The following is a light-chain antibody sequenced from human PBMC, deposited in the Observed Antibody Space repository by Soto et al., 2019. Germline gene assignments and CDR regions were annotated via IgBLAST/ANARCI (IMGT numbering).Light chain of an antibody. J-gene: IGLJ2*01. Sequence: QAVVTQPPTVSGAPGQRVTISCTGSSSNIGAGYDVHWYRQLPGTAPKLLIYGNSNRPSGVPDRFSGSKSGTSASLAITGLQDEDEADYYCQSYDSSLSGYVVFGGGTKLTVL. CDR3: QSYDSSLSGYVV. CDR1: SSNIGAGYD. CDR2: GNS. V-gene: IGLV1-40*01.